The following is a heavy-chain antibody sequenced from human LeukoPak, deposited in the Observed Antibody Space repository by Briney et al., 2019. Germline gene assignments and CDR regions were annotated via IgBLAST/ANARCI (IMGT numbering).Heavy chain of an antibody. Sequence: GRSLRLSCAASGFTFSSYAMHWVRQAPGKGLEGVAVISYDGSNKYYADSVKGRFTISRDNSKNTLYLQMNSLRAEGTAVYYCASEWSIAAAGGYWGQGTLVTVSS. D-gene: IGHD6-13*01. V-gene: IGHV3-30-3*01. CDR3: ASEWSIAAAGGY. CDR2: ISYDGSNK. J-gene: IGHJ4*02. CDR1: GFTFSSYA.